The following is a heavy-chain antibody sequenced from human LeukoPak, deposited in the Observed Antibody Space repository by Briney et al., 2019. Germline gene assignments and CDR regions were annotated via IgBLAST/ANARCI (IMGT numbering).Heavy chain of an antibody. D-gene: IGHD3-3*01. V-gene: IGHV1-8*02. CDR2: MNPNSGNT. CDR1: GYTFTSYG. J-gene: IGHJ6*02. Sequence: ASVKVSCKASGYTFTSYGINWVRQATGQGLEWMGWMNPNSGNTGYAQKFQGRVTMTRNTSISTAYMELSSLRSEDTAVYYCARNEMYYDFWSGYHYYYYYGMDVWGQGTTVTVSS. CDR3: ARNEMYYDFWSGYHYYYYYGMDV.